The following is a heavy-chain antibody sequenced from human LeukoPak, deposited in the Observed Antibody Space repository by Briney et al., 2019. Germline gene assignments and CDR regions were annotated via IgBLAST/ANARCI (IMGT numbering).Heavy chain of an antibody. V-gene: IGHV4-39*01. Sequence: PSETLSLTCTVSGGSISSSSYYWGCIRQPPGKGLEWIGSIYYSGSTYYTPSLKSRVTISVDTSKNQFSMKLSSVTAADTAVYYCARHRYSYGKRGVYYFDYWGQGTLVTVSS. D-gene: IGHD5-18*01. CDR1: GGSISSSSYY. J-gene: IGHJ4*02. CDR3: ARHRYSYGKRGVYYFDY. CDR2: IYYSGST.